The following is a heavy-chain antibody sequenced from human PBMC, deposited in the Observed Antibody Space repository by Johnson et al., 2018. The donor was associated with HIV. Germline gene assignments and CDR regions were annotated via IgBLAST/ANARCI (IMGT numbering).Heavy chain of an antibody. CDR2: LSSSGSTI. V-gene: IGHV3-11*01. D-gene: IGHD1-26*01. Sequence: VQLVESGGGLIQPGGSLRLSCAASGFTVSSNYMSWVRQAPGKGLEWVSYLSSSGSTIYYADSVKGRFTISRDNAKNSLYLQRNSLRAEDTAVYYCASPGIVGGQEAFDIWGQGTMVTVSS. CDR3: ASPGIVGGQEAFDI. J-gene: IGHJ3*02. CDR1: GFTVSSNY.